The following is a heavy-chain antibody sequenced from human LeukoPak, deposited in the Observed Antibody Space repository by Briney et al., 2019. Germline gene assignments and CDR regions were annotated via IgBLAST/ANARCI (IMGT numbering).Heavy chain of an antibody. Sequence: GGSLRLSCAASGFTFSSYAMSWVRQAPGKGLEWVSAISGSGGSTYYADSVKGRFTISRDNAENTLYMRMNSLRPEDTAVYYCARGYYSSSRFDSWGQGTLVTASS. J-gene: IGHJ4*02. D-gene: IGHD6-13*01. CDR2: ISGSGGST. CDR3: ARGYYSSSRFDS. CDR1: GFTFSSYA. V-gene: IGHV3-23*01.